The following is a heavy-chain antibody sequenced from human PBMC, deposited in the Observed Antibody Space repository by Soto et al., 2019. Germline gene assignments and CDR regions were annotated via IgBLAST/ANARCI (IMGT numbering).Heavy chain of an antibody. Sequence: GSLRLSCAASGFTFSSYAMSWVRQAPGKGLEWVSAISGSGGSTYYADSVKGRFTISRDNAKNSLYLQMNSLRAEDTALYYCARLYSSAWYGPGRYWGQGTLVTVLL. D-gene: IGHD6-19*01. V-gene: IGHV3-23*01. CDR2: ISGSGGST. CDR3: ARLYSSAWYGPGRY. CDR1: GFTFSSYA. J-gene: IGHJ4*02.